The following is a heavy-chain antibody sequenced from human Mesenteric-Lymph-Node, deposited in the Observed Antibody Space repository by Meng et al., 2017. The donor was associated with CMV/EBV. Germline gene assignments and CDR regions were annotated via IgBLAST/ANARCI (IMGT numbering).Heavy chain of an antibody. Sequence: ASVKVSCKASGYTFTGYYMHWVRQAPGQGLEWMGWINPNSGGTNYAQKFQGRVTMTRDTSISTAYMELSRLRSDDTAVYYCARGYSASYSYFDYWGQGTLVTVSS. CDR2: INPNSGGT. CDR3: ARGYSASYSYFDY. CDR1: GYTFTGYY. V-gene: IGHV1-2*02. D-gene: IGHD1-26*01. J-gene: IGHJ4*02.